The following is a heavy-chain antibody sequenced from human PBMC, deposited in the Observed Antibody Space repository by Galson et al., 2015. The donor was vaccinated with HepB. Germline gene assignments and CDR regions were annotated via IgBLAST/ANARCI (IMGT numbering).Heavy chain of an antibody. CDR2: IKSKTDGGTT. Sequence: SLRLSCEASGFTFSNAWMNWVRQAPGKGLEWVGRIKSKTDGGTTDYAAPVKGRFTISRDDSKNTLYLQMNSLKTEDTAVYYCTTERFLEWLLSSYYYYYMDVWGKGTTVTVSS. D-gene: IGHD3-3*01. CDR3: TTERFLEWLLSSYYYYYMDV. V-gene: IGHV3-15*07. CDR1: GFTFSNAW. J-gene: IGHJ6*03.